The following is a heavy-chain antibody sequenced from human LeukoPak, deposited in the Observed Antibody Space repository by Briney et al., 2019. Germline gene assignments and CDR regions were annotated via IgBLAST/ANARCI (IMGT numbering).Heavy chain of an antibody. CDR3: AREGTHNTTWYHWFDP. J-gene: IGHJ5*02. CDR1: GGSISSGSYF. Sequence: SETLSLTCTVSGGSISSGSYFWSWIRQPAGKGLEWIGSLYHTGTTYYNPSLKSRVTISMDRSKNQFSLRLRSVTASDTGVYYCAREGTHNTTWYHWFDPWGQGILVTVSS. CDR2: LYHTGTT. V-gene: IGHV4-39*07. D-gene: IGHD6-13*01.